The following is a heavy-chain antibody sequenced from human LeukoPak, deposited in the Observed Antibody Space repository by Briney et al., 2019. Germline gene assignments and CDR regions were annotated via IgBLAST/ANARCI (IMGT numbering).Heavy chain of an antibody. Sequence: PSETLSLTCAVSGVSFCRYSWTWIRQSPGKGLECIGEINFSGYTKYNPSLKSRVTMSVDTSKNQFSLKLAPVTAADTAIYFCARVGSTPAKFDHWGQGTLVTVSS. V-gene: IGHV4-34*01. J-gene: IGHJ4*02. D-gene: IGHD2-2*01. CDR2: INFSGYT. CDR3: ARVGSTPAKFDH. CDR1: GVSFCRYS.